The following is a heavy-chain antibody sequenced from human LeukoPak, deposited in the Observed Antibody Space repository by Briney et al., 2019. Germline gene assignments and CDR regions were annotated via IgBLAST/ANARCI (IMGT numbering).Heavy chain of an antibody. J-gene: IGHJ4*02. CDR1: GFTFSTYW. Sequence: GGSLRLSCAASGFTFSTYWIHWVRQAPGKGLVWVSRIYSDATYYADSVKGRFTISRDNAKNTLYLQMNSLRAEDTAVYYCASESYDSSGYYYGGGFDYWGQGTLVTVSS. CDR3: ASESYDSSGYYYGGGFDY. D-gene: IGHD3-22*01. V-gene: IGHV3-74*01. CDR2: IYSDAT.